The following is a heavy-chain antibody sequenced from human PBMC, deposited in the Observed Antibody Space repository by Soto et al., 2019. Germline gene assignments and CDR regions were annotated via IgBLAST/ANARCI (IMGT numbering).Heavy chain of an antibody. CDR3: VKDVWWNYVADY. V-gene: IGHV3-30*18. CDR1: GFTFSNYG. J-gene: IGHJ4*02. D-gene: IGHD3-16*01. CDR2: ISYDGSNQ. Sequence: QVQLVESGGGVVQPGRSLRLSCAASGFTFSNYGMHWVRQAPGKGLEWVAVISYDGSNQYYADSVKGRFTIARDKSNNTLYLPMNSLRAEDTALYYCVKDVWWNYVADYWGQGTLVTFSS.